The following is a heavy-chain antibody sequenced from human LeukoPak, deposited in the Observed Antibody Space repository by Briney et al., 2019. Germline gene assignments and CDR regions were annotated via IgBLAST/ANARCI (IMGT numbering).Heavy chain of an antibody. Sequence: GGSLRLSCAASGFTFSSYSMNWVRRAPGKGLEWVSSISSSSSYIYYADSVKGQFTISRDNAKNSLYLQMNSLRAEDTAVYYCAGPLDSSLDYWGQGTLVTVSS. CDR2: ISSSSSYI. CDR1: GFTFSSYS. V-gene: IGHV3-21*01. J-gene: IGHJ4*02. D-gene: IGHD6-13*01. CDR3: AGPLDSSLDY.